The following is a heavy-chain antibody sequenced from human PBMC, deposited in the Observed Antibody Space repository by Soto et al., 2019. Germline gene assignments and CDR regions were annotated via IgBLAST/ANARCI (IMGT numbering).Heavy chain of an antibody. Sequence: VQLVESGGGLVQSGGSLRLSCAASGFTFSDYHIDWVRQAPGKGLEWVAVISYDGSNKYYADSVKGRFTISRDNSKNTLYLQMNSLRAEDTAVYYCAKDRVLGGYYYYYGMDVWGQGTTVTVSS. CDR1: GFTFSDYH. V-gene: IGHV3-30*18. D-gene: IGHD3-16*01. J-gene: IGHJ6*02. CDR3: AKDRVLGGYYYYYGMDV. CDR2: ISYDGSNK.